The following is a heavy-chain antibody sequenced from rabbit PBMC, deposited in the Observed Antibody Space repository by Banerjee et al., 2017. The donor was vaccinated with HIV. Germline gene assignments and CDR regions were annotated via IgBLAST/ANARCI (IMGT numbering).Heavy chain of an antibody. CDR2: IYTGNGKT. CDR3: ARDAGRGPYIDGYFDL. V-gene: IGHV1S40*01. Sequence: QSLEESGGDLVKPGASLTLTCTASGFSFSSRYYMCWVRQAPGKGLEWIGCIYTGNGKTYYATWARGRFTISKISSTTVTLQMTSLPVADTATFFCARDAGRGPYIDGYFDLWGPGTLVTVS. CDR1: GFSFSSRYY. J-gene: IGHJ4*01. D-gene: IGHD8-1*01.